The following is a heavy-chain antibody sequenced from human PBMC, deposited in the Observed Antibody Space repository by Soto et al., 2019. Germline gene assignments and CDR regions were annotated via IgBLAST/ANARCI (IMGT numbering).Heavy chain of an antibody. CDR2: INSDGSTT. J-gene: IGHJ4*02. Sequence: EVQLVESGGGLVQSGGSLRLSCVVSGFTLSSYWMHWVRQIPGKGLVWVSRINSDGSTTTYADSVKGRFTISRDNAKNTLYLQMNSLRAEDTAVYDCARGPEFWSGDYTVVGPDHWGQGTLVTVSS. CDR3: ARGPEFWSGDYTVVGPDH. D-gene: IGHD3-3*01. V-gene: IGHV3-74*01. CDR1: GFTLSSYW.